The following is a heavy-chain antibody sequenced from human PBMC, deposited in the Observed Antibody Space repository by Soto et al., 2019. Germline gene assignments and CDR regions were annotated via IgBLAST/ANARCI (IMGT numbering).Heavy chain of an antibody. CDR3: AREGGSYGRFDP. J-gene: IGHJ5*02. CDR2: IYYSGST. D-gene: IGHD1-26*01. Sequence: SETLSLTCTVSGGSISNYYWTWIRQPPGKGLEWIGYIYYSGSTNYNPSLKSRVTISVDKSKNQFSLKLSSVTAADTAVYYCAREGGSYGRFDPWGQGTLVTVSS. CDR1: GGSISNYY. V-gene: IGHV4-59*12.